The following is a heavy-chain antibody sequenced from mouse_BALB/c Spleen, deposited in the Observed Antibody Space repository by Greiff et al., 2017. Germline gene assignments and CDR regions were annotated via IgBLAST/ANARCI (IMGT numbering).Heavy chain of an antibody. J-gene: IGHJ4*01. CDR1: GYSITSDYA. Sequence: EVKVEESGPGLVKPSQSLSLTCTVTGYSITSDYAWNWIRQFPGNTLEWMGYISYSGSTSYNPSLKSRISITRDTSKNQFFLQLNSVTTEDTATYYCAREYAMDYWGQGTSVTVSS. V-gene: IGHV3-2*02. CDR2: ISYSGST. CDR3: AREYAMDY.